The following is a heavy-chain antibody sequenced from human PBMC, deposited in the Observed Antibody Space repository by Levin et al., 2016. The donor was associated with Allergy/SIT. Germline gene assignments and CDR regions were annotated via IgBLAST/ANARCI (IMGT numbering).Heavy chain of an antibody. CDR2: SRNKVNSYTT. CDR3: TRAHRYCSGDRCRNIEDY. J-gene: IGHJ4*02. Sequence: WIRQPPGKGLEWVGRSRNKVNSYTTEYAASVKGRFTISRDDSKNSLYLQMNSLKSEDTAVYYCTRAHRYCSGDRCRNIEDYWGQGTLVTVSS. V-gene: IGHV3-72*01. D-gene: IGHD2-15*01.